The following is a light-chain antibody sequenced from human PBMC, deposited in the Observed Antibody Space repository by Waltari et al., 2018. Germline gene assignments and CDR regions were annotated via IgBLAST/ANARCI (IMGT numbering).Light chain of an antibody. CDR2: NNG. CDR3: AAWDDSLNGWV. J-gene: IGLJ3*02. CDR1: SSSIGTNT. V-gene: IGLV1-44*01. Sequence: QSVLTQPPSASGTPGQRVTISCSGSSSSIGTNTLNWYQHLPGTAPNLLIYNNGKRPSGVPDRFTGCKSGTSGSLAISGLQSEDEADYYCAAWDDSLNGWVFGGGNKLTVL.